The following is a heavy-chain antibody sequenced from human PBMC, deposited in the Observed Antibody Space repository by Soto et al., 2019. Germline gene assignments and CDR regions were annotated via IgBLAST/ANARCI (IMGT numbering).Heavy chain of an antibody. D-gene: IGHD3-3*01. Sequence: SVKVSCKASGGTFSSYAISWVRQAPGQGLEWMGGIIPIFGTANYAQKFQGRVTITADESTSTAYMELSSLRSEDTAVYYCARLPNYDFWSGYSTKRDYWGQGTLVTVSS. J-gene: IGHJ4*02. CDR3: ARLPNYDFWSGYSTKRDY. V-gene: IGHV1-69*13. CDR1: GGTFSSYA. CDR2: IIPIFGTA.